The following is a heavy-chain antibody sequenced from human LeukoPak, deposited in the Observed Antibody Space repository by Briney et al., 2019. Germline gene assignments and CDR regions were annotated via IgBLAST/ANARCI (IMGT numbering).Heavy chain of an antibody. V-gene: IGHV3-30*18. D-gene: IGHD3-10*01. CDR1: GFTFSSYG. CDR2: ISYDGSNK. Sequence: GRSLRLSCAASGFTFSSYGMHWVRQAPGKGLEWVAVISYDGSNKYYADSAKGRFTISRDNSKNTLYLQMNSLRAEDTAVYYCAKHYYGSGSYYREETDYWGQGTLVTVSS. J-gene: IGHJ4*02. CDR3: AKHYYGSGSYYREETDY.